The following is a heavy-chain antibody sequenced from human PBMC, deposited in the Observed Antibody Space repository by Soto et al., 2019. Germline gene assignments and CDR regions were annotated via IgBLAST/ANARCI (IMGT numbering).Heavy chain of an antibody. Sequence: EVQLLESGGGLVQPGGSLRLSCAASGITISNYPMSWVRQAPGKGLDWVSGISGSGDRTYYEDSAKVRFTISKDISRNSLSLQLDSLGVEDTAVYFCVKDDGGYPSTAPHWGQGTLVTVSS. V-gene: IGHV3-23*01. CDR1: GITISNYP. D-gene: IGHD3-22*01. J-gene: IGHJ4*02. CDR2: ISGSGDRT. CDR3: VKDDGGYPSTAPH.